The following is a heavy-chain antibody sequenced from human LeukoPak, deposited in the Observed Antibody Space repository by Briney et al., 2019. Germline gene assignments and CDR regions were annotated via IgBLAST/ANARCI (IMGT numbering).Heavy chain of an antibody. CDR2: ISSRSYI. V-gene: IGHV3-21*01. CDR3: ARGASYYDILTGYYFRRAFDI. J-gene: IGHJ3*02. Sequence: GGSLRLSCAASGFTFSSYSMNWVRQAPGKGLEWVSSISSRSYIYCADSVKGRFTISRDNAKNSLYLQMNSLRAEDTAVYYCARGASYYDILTGYYFRRAFDIWGQGTMVTVSS. CDR1: GFTFSSYS. D-gene: IGHD3-9*01.